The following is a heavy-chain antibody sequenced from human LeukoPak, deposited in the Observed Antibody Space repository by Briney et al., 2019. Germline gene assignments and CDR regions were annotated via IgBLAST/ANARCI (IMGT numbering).Heavy chain of an antibody. CDR3: ARGRGDIVLMVYASGGAFDI. CDR2: INHSGST. CDR1: GGSFSGNY. J-gene: IGHJ3*02. D-gene: IGHD2-8*01. V-gene: IGHV4-34*01. Sequence: SETLFLTCAVYGGSFSGNYWSWIRQPPGKGLGWIGEINHSGSTNYNPSLKSRVTISVDTSKNQFSLKLSSVTAADTAVYYCARGRGDIVLMVYASGGAFDIWGQGTMVTVSS.